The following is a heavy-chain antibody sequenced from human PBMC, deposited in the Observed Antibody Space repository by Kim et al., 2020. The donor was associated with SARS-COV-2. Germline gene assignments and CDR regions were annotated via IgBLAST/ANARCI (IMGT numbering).Heavy chain of an antibody. J-gene: IGHJ4*02. Sequence: NDNSSLRRGVTLSVDTSKNQFSLRLTSVTAADTAIYYCARGPIPSGFSDSWGQGILVTVSS. CDR3: ARGPIPSGFSDS. D-gene: IGHD3-22*01. V-gene: IGHV4-34*01.